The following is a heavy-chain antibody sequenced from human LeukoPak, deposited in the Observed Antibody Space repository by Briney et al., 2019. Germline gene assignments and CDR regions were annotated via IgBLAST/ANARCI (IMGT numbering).Heavy chain of an antibody. D-gene: IGHD1-26*01. CDR3: ARSIGSYEDAFDI. V-gene: IGHV3-74*01. CDR1: GFTFSSYW. CDR2: ISSEGSSI. Sequence: GGSLRLSCAASGFTFSSYWMHWVRQAPGKGLVWVSRISSEGSSISYADSVKGRFTISRDNAKNTLYLQMGSLRAEDMAVYYCARSIGSYEDAFDIWGQGTMVTVSS. J-gene: IGHJ3*02.